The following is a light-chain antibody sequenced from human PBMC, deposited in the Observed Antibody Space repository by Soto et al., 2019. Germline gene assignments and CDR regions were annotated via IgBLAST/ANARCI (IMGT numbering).Light chain of an antibody. CDR3: QQSYSSPLT. CDR1: QSVSTN. Sequence: IVMTQSPATLSVSPGERATLSCRASQSVSTNLAWYQQKPGQAPRLLIYGASTRATGIPARFSGSGSGTEFTLTISSLQSEDFAVYYCQQSYSSPLTFGGGTKVEIK. V-gene: IGKV3-15*01. CDR2: GAS. J-gene: IGKJ4*01.